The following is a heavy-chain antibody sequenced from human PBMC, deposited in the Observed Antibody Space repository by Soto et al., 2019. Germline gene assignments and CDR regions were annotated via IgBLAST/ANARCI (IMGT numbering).Heavy chain of an antibody. CDR1: GGTFDNFI. CDR3: ARKGTHTSPLSQYSGLDV. Sequence: SVKVSCKASGGTFDNFIMNWVRQTPGRGLEWMGGIVPMLGTPTYAEKFKGRVTTSATGSTSTMYMEVTSLRSEDTAIYYCARKGTHTSPLSQYSGLDVWGQGTTVTVSS. D-gene: IGHD1-7*01. J-gene: IGHJ6*02. CDR2: IVPMLGTP. V-gene: IGHV1-69*13.